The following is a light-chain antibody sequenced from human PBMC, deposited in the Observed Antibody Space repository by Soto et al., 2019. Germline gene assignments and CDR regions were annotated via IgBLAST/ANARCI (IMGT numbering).Light chain of an antibody. V-gene: IGLV2-14*01. Sequence: QSALTQPASVSGSPGQSSTISCTGTSSDVGGYNYVSWYQQHPGKAPKLMIYEVSNRPSGVSNRFSGAKSGNTASLTISGLQAEDEADYYCSSYTSRSTLVFGGGTKVTVL. CDR2: EVS. J-gene: IGLJ2*01. CDR1: SSDVGGYNY. CDR3: SSYTSRSTLV.